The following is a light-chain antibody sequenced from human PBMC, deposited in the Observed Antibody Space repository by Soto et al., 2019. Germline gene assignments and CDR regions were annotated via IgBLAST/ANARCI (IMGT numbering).Light chain of an antibody. V-gene: IGKV3-11*01. J-gene: IGKJ5*01. CDR1: QSVSSY. CDR3: QQRSNWQVT. CDR2: DAS. Sequence: EIVLTQSPVTLSLSTGERATLSCRASQSVSSYLAWYQQKPGQAPRLLIYDASNRATGIPARFSGSGSGTDFTLTISSLEPEDFAVYYCQQRSNWQVTFGQGTLLAVK.